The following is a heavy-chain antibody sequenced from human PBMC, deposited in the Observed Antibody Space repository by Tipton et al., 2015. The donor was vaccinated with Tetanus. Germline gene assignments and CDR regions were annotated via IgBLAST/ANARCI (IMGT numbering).Heavy chain of an antibody. CDR2: ISSSNYI. D-gene: IGHD3-16*01. V-gene: IGHV3-21*01. CDR1: GFTFSIYT. J-gene: IGHJ4*02. CDR3: AGGTTLHLLDY. Sequence: SLRLSCTASGFTFSIYTMNWVRQAPGKGLEWVSSISSSNYIYYADSVKGRFTISRDNAKNSLYLQMKSLRADDTAVYYCAGGTTLHLLDYWGQGTLVTVSS.